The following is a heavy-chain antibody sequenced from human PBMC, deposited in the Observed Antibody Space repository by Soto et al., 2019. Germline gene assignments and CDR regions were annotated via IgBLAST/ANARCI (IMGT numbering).Heavy chain of an antibody. V-gene: IGHV1-2*04. CDR1: GYTFTDYY. CDR3: ARSSHGLDV. CDR2: INPNNGDT. Sequence: QVQLVQSGAEVKKPGASVKVSCKASGYTFTDYYMHWVLQAPGQGLEWMGWINPNNGDTNYAQKFQGWVTVTRDTSISTAYMDLNSLTSDDMAVYYCARSSHGLDVWGQGTTVTVSS. J-gene: IGHJ6*02.